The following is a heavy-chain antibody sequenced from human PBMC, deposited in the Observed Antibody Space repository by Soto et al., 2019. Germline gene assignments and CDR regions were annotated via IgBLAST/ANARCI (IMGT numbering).Heavy chain of an antibody. D-gene: IGHD1-7*01. CDR3: ARGDLELRLGHYYYYGMDV. Sequence: GASVKVSCKASGGTFSSYAISWVRQAPGQGLEWMGGIIPIFGTANYAQKFQGRVTITADESTSTAYMELSSLRSEDTAVYYCARGDLELRLGHYYYYGMDVWGQGTTVTVSS. CDR1: GGTFSSYA. J-gene: IGHJ6*02. CDR2: IIPIFGTA. V-gene: IGHV1-69*13.